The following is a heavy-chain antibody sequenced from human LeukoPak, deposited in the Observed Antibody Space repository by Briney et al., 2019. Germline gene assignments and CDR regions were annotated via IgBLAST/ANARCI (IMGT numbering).Heavy chain of an antibody. CDR3: ARDPYYYGSGSPPDY. CDR2: ISYDGSNK. CDR1: GFTFCSYA. Sequence: GGSLRLSCAASGFTFCSYAMHWVRQAPGKGLEWVAVISYDGSNKYYADSVKGRFTISRDNSKNTLYLQMNSLRAEDTAVYYCARDPYYYGSGSPPDYWGQGTLVTVSS. V-gene: IGHV3-30-3*01. D-gene: IGHD3-10*01. J-gene: IGHJ4*02.